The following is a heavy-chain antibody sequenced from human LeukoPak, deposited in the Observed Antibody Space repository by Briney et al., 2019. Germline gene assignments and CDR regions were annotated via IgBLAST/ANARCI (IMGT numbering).Heavy chain of an antibody. CDR2: ISSSSSTI. J-gene: IGHJ6*02. CDR3: ARDDCGGGSCYSDYYYYGMDV. Sequence: GGSLRLSCAASGFTFSSYSMNWVRQAPGKGLEWVSYISSSSSTIYYADSVKGRFTISRDNAKNSLYLQMNSLRAEDTAVYYCARDDCGGGSCYSDYYYYGMDVWGQGTTVTVSS. D-gene: IGHD2-15*01. CDR1: GFTFSSYS. V-gene: IGHV3-48*01.